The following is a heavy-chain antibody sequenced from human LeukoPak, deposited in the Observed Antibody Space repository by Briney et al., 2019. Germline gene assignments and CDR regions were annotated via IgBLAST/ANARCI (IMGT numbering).Heavy chain of an antibody. CDR3: ARFYDSSGYEIYYYYYYMDV. CDR2: ISSSSSYI. CDR1: GFTFSSYS. V-gene: IGHV3-21*01. D-gene: IGHD3-22*01. J-gene: IGHJ6*03. Sequence: KAGGSLRLSCAASGFTFSSYSMNWVRQAPGKGLEWVSSISSSSSYIYYADSVKGRFTISRDNAKNSLYLQMNSLRAEDTAVYYCARFYDSSGYEIYYYYYYMDVWGKGTTVTVSS.